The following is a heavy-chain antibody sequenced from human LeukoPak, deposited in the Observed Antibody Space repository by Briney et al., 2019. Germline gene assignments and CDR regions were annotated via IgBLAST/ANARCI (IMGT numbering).Heavy chain of an antibody. J-gene: IGHJ6*03. Sequence: ASVKVSCKASGGTFSSYAISWVRQAPGQGLEWMGGIIPIFGTANYAQKFQGRVTITADESTSTAYMGLSSLRSEDTAVYYCARGEVGYCSSTSCDYYYYMDVWGKGTTVTVSS. V-gene: IGHV1-69*13. CDR3: ARGEVGYCSSTSCDYYYYMDV. CDR1: GGTFSSYA. D-gene: IGHD2-2*01. CDR2: IIPIFGTA.